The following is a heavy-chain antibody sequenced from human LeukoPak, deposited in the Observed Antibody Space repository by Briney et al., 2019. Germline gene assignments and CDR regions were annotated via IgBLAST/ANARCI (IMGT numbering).Heavy chain of an antibody. Sequence: ASVKVSCKASGYTFTSYYMHWVRQAPGQGLEWMGIINPSGGSTSYAQKFQGRVTMTRDTSTSTVYMELSSLRSEDTAVYYCATESRAYCGGDCYLGYWGQGTLVTVSS. D-gene: IGHD2-21*02. J-gene: IGHJ4*02. CDR1: GYTFTSYY. CDR2: INPSGGST. CDR3: ATESRAYCGGDCYLGY. V-gene: IGHV1-46*01.